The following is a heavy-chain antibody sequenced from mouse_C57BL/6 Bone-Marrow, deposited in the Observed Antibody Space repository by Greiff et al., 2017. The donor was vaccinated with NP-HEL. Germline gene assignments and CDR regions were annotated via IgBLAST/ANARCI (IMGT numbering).Heavy chain of an antibody. CDR2: ISRGGDYI. J-gene: IGHJ1*03. CDR1: GFTFSSYA. Sequence: EVQGVESGEGLVKPGGSLKLSCAASGFTFSSYAMSWVRQTPEKRLEWVAYISRGGDYIYYADTVKGRFTISRDNASNTLYLQMSSLKSEDTATYYCTREGPISGYFDVWGTGTTVTVTS. D-gene: IGHD6-5*01. V-gene: IGHV5-9-1*02. CDR3: TREGPISGYFDV.